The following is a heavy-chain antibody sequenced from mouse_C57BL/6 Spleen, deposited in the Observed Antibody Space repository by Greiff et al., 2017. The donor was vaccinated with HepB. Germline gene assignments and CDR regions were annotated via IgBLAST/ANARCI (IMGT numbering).Heavy chain of an antibody. D-gene: IGHD1-1*01. CDR1: GFTFSDYG. J-gene: IGHJ1*03. CDR2: ISNLAYSI. V-gene: IGHV5-15*01. Sequence: EVQVVESGGGLVQPGGSLKLSCAASGFTFSDYGMAWVRQAPRKGPEWVAFISNLAYSIYYADTVTGRFTISREKAKNTLYLEMSSLRSEDTAMYYCARRGGSSDWYFDVWGTGTTVTVSS. CDR3: ARRGGSSDWYFDV.